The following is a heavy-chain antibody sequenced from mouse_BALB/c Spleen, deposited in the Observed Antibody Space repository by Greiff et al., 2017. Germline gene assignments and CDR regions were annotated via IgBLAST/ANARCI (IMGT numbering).Heavy chain of an antibody. V-gene: IGHV1S127*01. J-gene: IGHJ3*01. D-gene: IGHD1-2*01. CDR2: IDPSDSYT. CDR3: ASLLRFAY. CDR1: GYTFTSYW. Sequence: VQLQQPGAELVKPGASVKMSCKASGYTFTSYWMHWVKQRPGQGLEWIGTIDPSDSYTSYNQKFKGKATLTVDTSSSTAYMQLSSLTSEDSAVYYCASLLRFAYWGQGTLVTVSA.